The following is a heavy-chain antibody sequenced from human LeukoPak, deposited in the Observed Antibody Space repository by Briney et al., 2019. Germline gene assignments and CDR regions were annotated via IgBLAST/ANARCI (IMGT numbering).Heavy chain of an antibody. CDR2: IYYSGST. CDR3: ARLIAADPQLDY. V-gene: IGHV4-59*01. J-gene: IGHJ4*02. Sequence: SETLSLTCTVSGGSISSYYWSWIRQPPGKGLGWIRYIYYSGSTNYNPSLKSRVTISVDTSKNQFSLKLSSVTVADTAVYYCARLIAADPQLDYWGQGTLVTVSS. CDR1: GGSISSYY. D-gene: IGHD6-13*01.